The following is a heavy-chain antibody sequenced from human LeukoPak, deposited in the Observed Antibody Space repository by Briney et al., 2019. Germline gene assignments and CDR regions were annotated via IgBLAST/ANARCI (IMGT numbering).Heavy chain of an antibody. CDR1: GGSFSGYY. J-gene: IGHJ6*03. V-gene: IGHV4-34*01. CDR2: INHSGST. Sequence: SETLSLTCAVYGGSFSGYYWSWIRQPPGKGLEWIGEINHSGSTNYHPSLKSRVTISVDTPKNRFSLKLSSVTAADTAVYYCARGRSVRGIVVVPAAWRYYMDVWGKGTTVTVSS. CDR3: ARGRSVRGIVVVPAAWRYYMDV. D-gene: IGHD2-2*01.